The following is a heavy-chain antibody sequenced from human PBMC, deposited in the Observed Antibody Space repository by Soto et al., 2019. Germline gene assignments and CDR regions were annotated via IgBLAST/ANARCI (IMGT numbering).Heavy chain of an antibody. J-gene: IGHJ4*02. CDR3: ARAKQQLVDY. Sequence: QVQLQESGPGLVKPSQTLSLTCTVSGGSISSDNSYWSWIRQPPGKGLEWMGSISYSGSTYYNPSLKSRIAISVDTSTNQFSLRLTSVTAADTAVYYCARAKQQLVDYWGQGTLVTVSS. CDR2: ISYSGST. V-gene: IGHV4-31*03. D-gene: IGHD6-13*01. CDR1: GGSISSDNSY.